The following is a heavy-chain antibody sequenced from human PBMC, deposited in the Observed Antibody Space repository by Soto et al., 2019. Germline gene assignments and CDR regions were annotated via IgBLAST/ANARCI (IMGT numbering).Heavy chain of an antibody. D-gene: IGHD3-3*01. V-gene: IGHV3-15*01. CDR3: TTYYDFWSGYYWVTDY. CDR1: GFTFSNAW. CDR2: IKSKTDGGTT. J-gene: IGHJ4*02. Sequence: GGSLRLSCAASGFTFSNAWMSWVRQSPGKGLEWVGRIKSKTDGGTTDYAAPVKGRFTISRDDSKNTLYLQMNSLKTEDTAVYYCTTYYDFWSGYYWVTDYWGQGTMVTVSS.